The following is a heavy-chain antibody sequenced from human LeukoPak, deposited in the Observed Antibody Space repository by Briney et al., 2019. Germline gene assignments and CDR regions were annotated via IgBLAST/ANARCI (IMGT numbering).Heavy chain of an antibody. Sequence: ASVKVSCKASGDTFSSYAISWVRQAPGQGLEWMGGIIPIFGTANYAQKFQGRVTITADESTSTAYMELSSLRSEDTAVYYCARDDCTGGSCHSLDSWGQGTLVTVSS. D-gene: IGHD2-15*01. CDR3: ARDDCTGGSCHSLDS. V-gene: IGHV1-69*13. CDR1: GDTFSSYA. J-gene: IGHJ4*02. CDR2: IIPIFGTA.